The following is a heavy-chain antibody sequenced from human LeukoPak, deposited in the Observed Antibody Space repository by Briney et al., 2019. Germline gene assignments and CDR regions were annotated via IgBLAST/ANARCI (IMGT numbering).Heavy chain of an antibody. CDR2: IYYSGST. V-gene: IGHV4-59*01. Sequence: PSETLSLTCTVSGSSISSYYWSWIRQPPGKGLEWIGYIYYSGSTNYNPSLKSRVTISVDTSKNQFSLKLSSVTAADTAVYYCARDHQLLGYYYDNSGSHDAFDIWGQGTMVTVSS. CDR1: GSSISSYY. D-gene: IGHD3-22*01. J-gene: IGHJ3*02. CDR3: ARDHQLLGYYYDNSGSHDAFDI.